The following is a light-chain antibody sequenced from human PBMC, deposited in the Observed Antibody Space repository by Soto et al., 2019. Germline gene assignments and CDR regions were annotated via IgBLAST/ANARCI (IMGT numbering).Light chain of an antibody. V-gene: IGKV3-15*01. CDR3: LQHYSWPWT. Sequence: EIVMTQSPGTVSVFPGETVTLSCRASQSVSGYLDWFHQKPGQAPRLVLLRIFTRAIGVPARFSGSGSETEFTLTISGLQSEDSGVYYCLQHYSWPWTFGRGTKVDIK. J-gene: IGKJ1*01. CDR2: RIF. CDR1: QSVSGY.